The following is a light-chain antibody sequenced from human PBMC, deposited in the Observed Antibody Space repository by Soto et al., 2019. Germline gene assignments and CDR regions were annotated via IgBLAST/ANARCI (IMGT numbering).Light chain of an antibody. V-gene: IGLV2-14*01. Sequence: HSALTQPASVSGSPGQSITISCTGTSSDVGGYNYVSWYQQHPGKAPKLMIYEVSNRPSGVSNRFSGSKSGNTASLTISGLQAEDEADYYCSSYTSSSTPLDFGTGTKLTVL. CDR3: SSYTSSSTPLD. CDR2: EVS. CDR1: SSDVGGYNY. J-gene: IGLJ1*01.